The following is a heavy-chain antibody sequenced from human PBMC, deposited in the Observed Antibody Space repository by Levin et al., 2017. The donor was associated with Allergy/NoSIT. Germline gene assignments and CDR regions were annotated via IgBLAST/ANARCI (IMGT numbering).Heavy chain of an antibody. J-gene: IGHJ5*02. CDR2: INPNSGGT. CDR1: GYTFTGYY. CDR3: ARDHSSSWYGVGFDP. Sequence: GESLKISCKASGYTFTGYYMHWVRQAPGQGLEWMGWINPNSGGTNYAQKFQGRVTMTRDTSISTAYMELSRLRSDDTAVYYCARDHSSSWYGVGFDPWGQGTLVTVSS. D-gene: IGHD6-13*01. V-gene: IGHV1-2*02.